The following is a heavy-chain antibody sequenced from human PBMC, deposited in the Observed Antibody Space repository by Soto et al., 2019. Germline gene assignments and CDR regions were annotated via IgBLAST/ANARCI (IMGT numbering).Heavy chain of an antibody. CDR1: GYTLTELS. D-gene: IGHD1-26*01. J-gene: IGHJ3*02. CDR2: FDPEDGET. V-gene: IGHV1-24*01. CDR3: ATELFLRELLRGGGAFDI. Sequence: QVQLVQSGAEVKKPGASVKVSCKVSGYTLTELSMHWVRQAPGKGLEWLGGFDPEDGETIYAQKFQGRVTMTEDTSTDTAYMELSSLRSEDTAVYYCATELFLRELLRGGGAFDIWGQGTMVTVSS.